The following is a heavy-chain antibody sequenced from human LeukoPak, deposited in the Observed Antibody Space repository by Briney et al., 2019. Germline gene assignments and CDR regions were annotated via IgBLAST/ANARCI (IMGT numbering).Heavy chain of an antibody. D-gene: IGHD6-19*01. V-gene: IGHV1-8*03. Sequence: ASVKVSCKASGYTFTSYDINWVRQATGQGLEWMGWMNPNSGNTGYAQKFQGRVTITRNTSISTAYMELSSLRSEDTAVYYCARFRMESSGWYRYYYYMDVWGKGTTVTVSS. CDR1: GYTFTSYD. J-gene: IGHJ6*03. CDR3: ARFRMESSGWYRYYYYMDV. CDR2: MNPNSGNT.